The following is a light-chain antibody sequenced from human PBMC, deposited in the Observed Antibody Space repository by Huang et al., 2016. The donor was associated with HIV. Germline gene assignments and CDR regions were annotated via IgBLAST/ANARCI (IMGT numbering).Light chain of an antibody. CDR2: GAS. CDR1: QSISNF. CDR3: LQTLNFPPT. J-gene: IGKJ1*01. V-gene: IGKV1-39*01. Sequence: DVQMTQSPSSLSASVGDRVTITCRASQSISNFLNWYQQQPGKAPNLLIYGASSLQTGVPSRFIGSWSETDFSLTINGLQPEDFVTYYCLQTLNFPPTFGQGTKV.